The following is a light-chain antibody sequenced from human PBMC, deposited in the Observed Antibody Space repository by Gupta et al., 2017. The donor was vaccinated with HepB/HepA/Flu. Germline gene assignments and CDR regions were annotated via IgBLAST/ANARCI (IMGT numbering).Light chain of an antibody. J-gene: IGLJ3*02. CDR1: SIRSYY. V-gene: IGLV3-19*01. Sequence: SSELPLDHAVSVAVVPTVRITGPGDSIRSYYARWYQQKPGQAPVLVIYGKNNRPSGIPDRFSGSSSGITASLTITGAQADDEADYYCNSLDSSVNHWVFGGGTKLTVL. CDR2: GKN. CDR3: NSLDSSVNHWV.